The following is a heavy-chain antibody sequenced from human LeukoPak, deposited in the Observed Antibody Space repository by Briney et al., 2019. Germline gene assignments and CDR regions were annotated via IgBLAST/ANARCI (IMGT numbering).Heavy chain of an antibody. V-gene: IGHV3-30-3*01. CDR3: ARAGDGDQVDAFDI. CDR1: GFTFSSYA. Sequence: GGSLRLSCAASGFTFSSYAMHWVRQAPVKGLEWVAVISYDGSNKYYADSVKGRFTISRDNSKNTLYLQMNSLRAEDTAVYYCARAGDGDQVDAFDIWGQGTMVTVSS. D-gene: IGHD4-17*01. CDR2: ISYDGSNK. J-gene: IGHJ3*02.